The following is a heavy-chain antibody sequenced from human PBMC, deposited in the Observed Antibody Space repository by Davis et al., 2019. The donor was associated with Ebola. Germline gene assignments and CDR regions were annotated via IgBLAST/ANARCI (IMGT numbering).Heavy chain of an antibody. Sequence: GESLKISCAASGFTFSSYAMSWVRQAPGKGLEWVSAISGSGGSTYYADSVKGRFTISRDNSKNTLYLQMNSLRAEDTAVYSCAKDSIAAAGSIYYYYGMDVWGQGTTVTVSS. CDR3: AKDSIAAAGSIYYYYGMDV. J-gene: IGHJ6*02. D-gene: IGHD6-13*01. CDR2: ISGSGGST. V-gene: IGHV3-23*01. CDR1: GFTFSSYA.